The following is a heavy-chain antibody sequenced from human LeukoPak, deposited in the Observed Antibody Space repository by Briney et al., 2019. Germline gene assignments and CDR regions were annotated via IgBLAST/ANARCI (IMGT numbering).Heavy chain of an antibody. J-gene: IGHJ4*02. Sequence: GGSLRLSCAASGFTFSTFGMHWVRQAPGKGLEWVAVVWSDGNGKFHADSVKGRFTVSRDNSKNTLYLQMNNLRAEDTAVYYCVRVLTVTFDSWGQGTLVTVSS. CDR3: VRVLTVTFDS. CDR1: GFTFSTFG. V-gene: IGHV3-33*01. D-gene: IGHD4-17*01. CDR2: VWSDGNGK.